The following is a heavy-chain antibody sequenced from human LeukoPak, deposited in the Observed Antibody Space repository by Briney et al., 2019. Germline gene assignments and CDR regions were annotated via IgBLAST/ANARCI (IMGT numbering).Heavy chain of an antibody. CDR3: ARSSGSLYRDFDY. Sequence: GGSLRLSCAASGFTFSNYAMTWVRQAPGKGLEWVSAISGSVGYTYYTDSVKGRFTISRDNSKNTLYLQMNSLRAEDTAVYYCARSSGSLYRDFDYWGQGTLVTVSS. CDR1: GFTFSNYA. CDR2: ISGSVGYT. J-gene: IGHJ4*02. D-gene: IGHD3-10*01. V-gene: IGHV3-23*01.